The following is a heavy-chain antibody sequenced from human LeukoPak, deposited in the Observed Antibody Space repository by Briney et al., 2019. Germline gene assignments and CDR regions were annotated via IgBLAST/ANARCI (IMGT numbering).Heavy chain of an antibody. J-gene: IGHJ4*02. V-gene: IGHV1-69*13. CDR3: ARGWLAETTVVTPYNY. D-gene: IGHD4-23*01. CDR1: GGSFSSYA. Sequence: SVKVSCKASGGSFSSYAINWVRQAPGQGLEWMGGIIPIFGKASYAQKSQDRVTIAAVESMSTVYMELSSLRSEDTAVYYCARGWLAETTVVTPYNYWGQGTLVTVSS. CDR2: IIPIFGKA.